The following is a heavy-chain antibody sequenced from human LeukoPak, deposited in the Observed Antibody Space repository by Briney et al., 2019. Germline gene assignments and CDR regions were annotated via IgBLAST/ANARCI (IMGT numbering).Heavy chain of an antibody. Sequence: GGSLRLSCAASGFTFGNYWINWVRQAPGKGLVWVPRVHSDGSITNYADSVKGRFSISRDSAKNTLYLQMSSLRSEDTAVYYCTREQEDCTGTTCYRAFDVWGQGTMVTVS. D-gene: IGHD2-2*01. CDR2: VHSDGSIT. CDR1: GFTFGNYW. J-gene: IGHJ3*01. V-gene: IGHV3-74*01. CDR3: TREQEDCTGTTCYRAFDV.